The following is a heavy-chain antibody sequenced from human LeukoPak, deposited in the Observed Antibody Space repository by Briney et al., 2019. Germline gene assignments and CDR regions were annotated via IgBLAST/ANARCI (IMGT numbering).Heavy chain of an antibody. V-gene: IGHV1-69*06. CDR1: GGTFSSYA. D-gene: IGHD3-22*01. CDR2: IIPIFGTA. Sequence: ASVKVSCKASGGTFSSYAISWVRQAPGQGLEWMGGIIPIFGTANYAQKFQGRVTITADKSTSTAYMELSSLRSEDTAVYYCARPAFEFLPGVYYYDSSGYNSPFDIWGQGTMVTVSS. CDR3: ARPAFEFLPGVYYYDSSGYNSPFDI. J-gene: IGHJ3*02.